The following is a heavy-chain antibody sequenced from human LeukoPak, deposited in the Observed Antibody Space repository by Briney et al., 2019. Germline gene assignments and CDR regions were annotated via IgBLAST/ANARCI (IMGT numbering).Heavy chain of an antibody. D-gene: IGHD2-15*01. CDR3: ARDSCSGGSCYYYYYYGMDV. Sequence: GGSLRLSCAASGFTFSSHAMSWVRQAPGKGLQWVSAISRGGDSPSYADSVKGRFTISRDNSRNTLYLQMNSLRAEDTAVYYCARDSCSGGSCYYYYYYGMDVWGQGTTVTVSS. CDR1: GFTFSSHA. CDR2: ISRGGDSP. V-gene: IGHV3-23*01. J-gene: IGHJ6*02.